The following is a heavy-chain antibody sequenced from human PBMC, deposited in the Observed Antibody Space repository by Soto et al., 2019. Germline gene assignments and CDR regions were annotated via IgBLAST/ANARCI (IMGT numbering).Heavy chain of an antibody. CDR2: IYYSGST. CDR3: ASALYGSYYPPFDY. Sequence: SETLSLTCTVSGGSTSSYYWSWIRQPPGKGLEWIGYIYYSGSTNYNPSLKSRVTISVDTSKNQFSLKLSSLRSEDTAVYYCASALYGSYYPPFDYWGQGTLVTVSS. J-gene: IGHJ4*02. CDR1: GGSTSSYY. V-gene: IGHV4-59*01. D-gene: IGHD1-26*01.